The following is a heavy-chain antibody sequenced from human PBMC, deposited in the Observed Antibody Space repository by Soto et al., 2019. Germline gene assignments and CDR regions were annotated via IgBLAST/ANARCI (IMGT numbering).Heavy chain of an antibody. CDR1: GFTFSSYA. D-gene: IGHD4-17*01. CDR2: ISGSSSTI. CDR3: ARDILHDYGDYDDAFDI. J-gene: IGHJ3*02. Sequence: PGGSLRLSCAASGFTFSSYAMSWVRQAPGKGLEWVSAISGSSSTIYYADSVKGRFTISRDNAKNSLYLQMNSLRDEDTAVYYCARDILHDYGDYDDAFDIWGQGTMVTVSS. V-gene: IGHV3-48*02.